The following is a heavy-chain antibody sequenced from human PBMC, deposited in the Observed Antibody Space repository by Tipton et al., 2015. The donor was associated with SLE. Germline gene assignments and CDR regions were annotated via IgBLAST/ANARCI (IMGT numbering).Heavy chain of an antibody. CDR2: VWYDGTSE. Sequence: SLRLSCAASGFTFSSHAMHWVRQAPGKGLEWVAYVWYDGTSEHYVDSVEGRFTISKDNSNKMLYLQMDSLRDEDTALYYCTRDITLTTLHAFDIWGQGTMVTVSS. V-gene: IGHV3-33*01. D-gene: IGHD3-10*01. CDR3: TRDITLTTLHAFDI. J-gene: IGHJ3*02. CDR1: GFTFSSHA.